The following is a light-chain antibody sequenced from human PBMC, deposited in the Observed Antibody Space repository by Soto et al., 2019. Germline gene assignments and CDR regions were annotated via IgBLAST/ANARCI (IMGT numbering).Light chain of an antibody. V-gene: IGLV2-14*01. Sequence: QSVLTQPASVSGSPGQSITISCTGTSSDVGGYNYVSWYQQHPGKAPKLMIYDVSNRPSGVSNRFSGSKSGNTASLTISGLQAEDEADYYCSSYTSSSTSVSGTGTKVTVL. CDR2: DVS. CDR1: SSDVGGYNY. J-gene: IGLJ1*01. CDR3: SSYTSSSTSV.